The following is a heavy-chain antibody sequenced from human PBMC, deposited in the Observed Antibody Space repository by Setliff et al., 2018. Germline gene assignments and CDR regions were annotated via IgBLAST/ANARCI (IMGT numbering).Heavy chain of an antibody. CDR2: INAGDGNT. CDR3: ARDVFPYHYEGAFDI. J-gene: IGHJ3*02. Sequence: GASVKVSCKASGYAFTSYAMHWVRQAPGQRLEWMGWINAGDGNTKYSQNFHGRVTITRDTSANILYMDLSSLRSEDTAVYYCARDVFPYHYEGAFDIWGQGTMVTVSS. D-gene: IGHD3-22*01. V-gene: IGHV1-3*01. CDR1: GYAFTSYA.